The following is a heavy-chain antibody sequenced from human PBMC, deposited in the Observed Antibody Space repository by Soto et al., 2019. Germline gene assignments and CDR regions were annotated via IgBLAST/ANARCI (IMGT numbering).Heavy chain of an antibody. J-gene: IGHJ4*02. CDR1: GFTFSSYW. CDR2: IKQDGSEK. D-gene: IGHD4-17*01. CDR3: AASPDYGPQFDF. Sequence: PGGSLRLSCAASGFTFSSYWINWVRQAPGKGLEWVANIKQDGSEKYYVDSVKGRFTISRDSAESSVYLQMHSLRAEDTAVYYCAASPDYGPQFDFWGQGSLVTVSS. V-gene: IGHV3-7*01.